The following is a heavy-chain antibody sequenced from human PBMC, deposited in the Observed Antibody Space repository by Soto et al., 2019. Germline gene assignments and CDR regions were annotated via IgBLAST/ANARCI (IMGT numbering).Heavy chain of an antibody. CDR1: GFTFSSYA. CDR2: ISYDGSNK. V-gene: IGHV3-30-3*01. J-gene: IGHJ4*02. Sequence: GGSLRLSCAASGFTFSSYAMHWVRQAPGKGLEWVAVISYDGSNKYYADSVKGRFTISRDNAKNSLYLQMNSLRAEDTAVYYCARDSGSYYYDSSGYTTPDYWGQGTLVTVSS. D-gene: IGHD3-22*01. CDR3: ARDSGSYYYDSSGYTTPDY.